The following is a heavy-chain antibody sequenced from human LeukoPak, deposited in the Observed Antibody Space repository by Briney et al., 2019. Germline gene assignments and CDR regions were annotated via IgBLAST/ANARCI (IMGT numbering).Heavy chain of an antibody. Sequence: GESLKISCKGSGYSFTDYWIGWVRQMPGKGLEWMGIIYPGDSDSRNSPSFQGQVTISADKSTSSAYLQWGSLKASDTAMYYCARGNYDSTGSALDIWGQGTMVTVSS. CDR2: IYPGDSDS. CDR1: GYSFTDYW. CDR3: ARGNYDSTGSALDI. D-gene: IGHD3-22*01. J-gene: IGHJ3*02. V-gene: IGHV5-51*01.